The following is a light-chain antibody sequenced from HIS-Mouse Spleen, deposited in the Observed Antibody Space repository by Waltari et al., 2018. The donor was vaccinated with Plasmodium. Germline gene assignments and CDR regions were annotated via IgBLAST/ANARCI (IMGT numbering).Light chain of an antibody. CDR1: ALPKKY. CDR3: YSTDSSGNHRV. V-gene: IGLV3-10*01. CDR2: EAS. Sequence: SYELTQPPSVSVSPGQTARITCSGDALPKKYAYWYQQKSGQAPVLVIYEASKRPAGIPERFSGSSSGTMATLTISGAQVEEEADYYCYSTDSSGNHRVFGGGTKLTVL. J-gene: IGLJ3*02.